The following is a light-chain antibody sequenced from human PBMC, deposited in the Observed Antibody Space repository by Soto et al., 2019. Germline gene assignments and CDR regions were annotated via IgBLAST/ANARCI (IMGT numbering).Light chain of an antibody. V-gene: IGLV2-8*01. Sequence: QSALTQSPSASGSPGQSVTISCTGTSSDVGNYKYVSWYQQHPGKAPKLMIYEVSKRPSGVPDRFSVSKSGNKASLTVSGLEVEDEADYYCISYAGSNLWVFGGGTKLTVL. CDR2: EVS. J-gene: IGLJ3*02. CDR3: ISYAGSNLWV. CDR1: SSDVGNYKY.